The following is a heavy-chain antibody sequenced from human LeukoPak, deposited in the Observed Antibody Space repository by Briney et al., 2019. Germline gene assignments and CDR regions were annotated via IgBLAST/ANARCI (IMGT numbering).Heavy chain of an antibody. V-gene: IGHV1-18*01. D-gene: IGHD3-22*01. CDR3: ARDVRGIVGMDYFDY. Sequence: ASVKVSCKASGYIFISYGISWGRQAPGQGLEWWGWISAYNGNTKYAQKLQGRVTMPPDTSTSTAYMELRSLRSDDTAVYYCARDVRGIVGMDYFDYWGQGTLVTVSS. CDR2: ISAYNGNT. J-gene: IGHJ4*02. CDR1: GYIFISYG.